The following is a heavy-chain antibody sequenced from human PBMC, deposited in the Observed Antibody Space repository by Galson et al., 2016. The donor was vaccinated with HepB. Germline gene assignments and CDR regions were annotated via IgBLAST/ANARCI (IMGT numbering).Heavy chain of an antibody. CDR2: IWYDGRNK. V-gene: IGHV3-33*01. Sequence: SLRLSCAASGFIFSSYGMLWVRQAPGKGLEWVSFIWYDGRNKYYADSVKGRFTISRDNSKNTLYLQMNSLRAEDTAVYYCARDASGITIFGEAPFYYCRMNVCGRRSPVTAS. CDR1: GFIFSSYG. CDR3: ARDASGITIFGEAPFYYCRMNV. D-gene: IGHD3-3*01. J-gene: IGHJ6*02.